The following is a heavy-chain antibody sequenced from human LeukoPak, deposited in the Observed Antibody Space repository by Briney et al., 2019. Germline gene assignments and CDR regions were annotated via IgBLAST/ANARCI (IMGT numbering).Heavy chain of an antibody. CDR1: GGSFSGYY. CDR2: INHSGST. J-gene: IGHJ4*02. CDR3: ARGELAKDY. Sequence: TETLSLTCAVYGGSFSGYYWSWIRQPPGKGLEWIGEINHSGSTNYNPSLKSRVTISVDTSKNQFSLKPSSVTAADTAVYYCARGELAKDYWGQGTLVTVSS. D-gene: IGHD6-6*01. V-gene: IGHV4-34*01.